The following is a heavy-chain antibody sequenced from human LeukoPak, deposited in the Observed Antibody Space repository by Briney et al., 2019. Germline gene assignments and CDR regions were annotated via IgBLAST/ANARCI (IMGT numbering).Heavy chain of an antibody. CDR3: ARDRAYGSGSYRYYYYYMDV. CDR2: INHSGST. D-gene: IGHD3-10*01. V-gene: IGHV4-34*01. CDR1: GGSFSGYY. Sequence: SETLSLTCAVYGGSFSGYYWSWIRQPPGKGLEWIGEINHSGSTNYNPSLKSRVTISVDTSKNQFSLKLGSVTAADTAVYYCARDRAYGSGSYRYYYYYMDVWGKGTTVTVSS. J-gene: IGHJ6*03.